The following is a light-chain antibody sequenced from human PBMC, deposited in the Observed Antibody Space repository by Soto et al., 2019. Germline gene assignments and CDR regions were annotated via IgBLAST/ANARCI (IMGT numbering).Light chain of an antibody. J-gene: IGKJ2*01. CDR1: QSVSSN. CDR2: GAS. CDR3: QQYNNWPYT. V-gene: IGKV3D-15*01. Sequence: EIVMTQSPATLSVSPGERATLSCRASQSVSSNLAWYQQKPGQAPRLLIYGASTRATGIPARFSGSGSGTEFTLTISSLQSEAFAVYYCQQYNNWPYTFGQGTKLEFK.